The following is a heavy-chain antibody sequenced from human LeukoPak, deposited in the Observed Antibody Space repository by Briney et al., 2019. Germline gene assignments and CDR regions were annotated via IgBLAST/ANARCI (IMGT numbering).Heavy chain of an antibody. CDR1: GGSISSYY. D-gene: IGHD4-11*01. Sequence: SETLSLTCTVSGGSISSYYWSWIRQPPGKGLEWIGYIYYSGSTNYNPSLKSRVTISVDTSKNQFSLKLSSVTAADTAVYYCARENSNPVHYYMDVWGKGTTVTVSS. CDR3: ARENSNPVHYYMDV. J-gene: IGHJ6*03. V-gene: IGHV4-59*01. CDR2: IYYSGST.